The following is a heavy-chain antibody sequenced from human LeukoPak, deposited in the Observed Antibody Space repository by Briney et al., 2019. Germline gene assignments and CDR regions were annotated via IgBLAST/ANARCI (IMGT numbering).Heavy chain of an antibody. Sequence: GGSLSLSCAASGFTFRIYAMSGVPQAPGKGVEGGSGISGRGGSPYYTPSVKGRFTISRDKSKNTLYLQMNSVTAEDTAVYYCAKGKGRYQGYFDYWGQGTLVTVSS. CDR3: AKGKGRYQGYFDY. J-gene: IGHJ4*02. D-gene: IGHD2-2*01. CDR2: ISGRGGSP. V-gene: IGHV3-23*01. CDR1: GFTFRIYA.